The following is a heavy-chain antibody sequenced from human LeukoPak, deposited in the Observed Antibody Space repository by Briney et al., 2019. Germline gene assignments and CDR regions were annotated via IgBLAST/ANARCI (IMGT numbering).Heavy chain of an antibody. J-gene: IGHJ6*02. D-gene: IGHD3-22*01. CDR3: VNPGWYYDSSGYSYYYGMDV. CDR1: GFTVSSTY. V-gene: IGHV3-66*01. CDR2: IYSGDST. Sequence: GGSLRLSCAASGFTVSSTYMSWVRQTPGKGLEWVSVIYSGDSTYYADSVKGRFTISRDNAKNTLYLQMSSLRPDDTAVYYCVNPGWYYDSSGYSYYYGMDVWGQGTTVTVSS.